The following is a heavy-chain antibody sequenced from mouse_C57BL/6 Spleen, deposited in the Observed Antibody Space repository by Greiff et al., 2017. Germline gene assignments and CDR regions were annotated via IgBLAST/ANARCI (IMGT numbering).Heavy chain of an antibody. CDR2: IYWDDDK. CDR3: AREYYGSSYWYFDV. V-gene: IGHV8-12*01. CDR1: GFSLSTSGMG. D-gene: IGHD1-1*01. Sequence: QVTLKVSGPGILQSSQTLSLTCSFSGFSLSTSGMGVSWIRQPSGKGLEWLAHIYWDDDKRYNPFLKSRLTISKATSSNQVFLKNTSVDTADTATDYCAREYYGSSYWYFDVWGTGTTVTVSS. J-gene: IGHJ1*03.